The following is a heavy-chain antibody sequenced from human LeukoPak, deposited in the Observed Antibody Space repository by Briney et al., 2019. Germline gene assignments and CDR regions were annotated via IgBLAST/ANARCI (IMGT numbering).Heavy chain of an antibody. CDR2: ISYSTSTM. CDR3: VRERYRGSDY. J-gene: IGHJ4*02. D-gene: IGHD3-10*01. Sequence: PGGSLRISCAASGFTFSSYFMNWVCQAPGKGMEWVSYISYSTSTMYYADSVKGRFTISRDNAKNSLYLQMNSLRVEDTAVYYCVRERYRGSDYWGQGTLVTVSS. CDR1: GFTFSSYF. V-gene: IGHV3-48*04.